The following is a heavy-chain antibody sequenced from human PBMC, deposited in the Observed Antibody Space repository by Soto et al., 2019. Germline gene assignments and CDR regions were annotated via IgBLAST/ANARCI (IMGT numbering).Heavy chain of an antibody. V-gene: IGHV3-48*04. Sequence: GGSLRLSCAASGFTFSSYSMNWVRLAPGKGLEWVSYISSSSSTIYYADSVKGRFTISRDNAKNSLYLQMNSLRAEDTAVYYCASTYGYCSGGSCYEYDAFDIWGQGTMVTVSS. CDR2: ISSSSSTI. CDR3: ASTYGYCSGGSCYEYDAFDI. J-gene: IGHJ3*02. D-gene: IGHD2-15*01. CDR1: GFTFSSYS.